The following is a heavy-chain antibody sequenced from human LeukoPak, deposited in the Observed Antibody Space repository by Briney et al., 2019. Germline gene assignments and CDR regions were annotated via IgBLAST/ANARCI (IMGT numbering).Heavy chain of an antibody. D-gene: IGHD1-14*01. V-gene: IGHV3-30*18. CDR2: ISYDGSNE. Sequence: AGGSLRLSCAASGFSFRTYGMHWVRQAPGKGLEWEAVISYDGSNEYYADSVKGRFTISRDNSKNTLSLQMNSLRAEDTAVYYCAKDRTGQFSTGSDYWGQGTLVTVSS. CDR3: AKDRTGQFSTGSDY. J-gene: IGHJ4*02. CDR1: GFSFRTYG.